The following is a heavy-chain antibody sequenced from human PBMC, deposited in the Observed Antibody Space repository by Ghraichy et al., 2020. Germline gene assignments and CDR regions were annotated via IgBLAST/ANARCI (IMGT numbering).Heavy chain of an antibody. Sequence: LSLTCAASGFTFSTYAMNWVRQAPGKGLERVSTIDNGGYVTYSADSVKGRFIISRDISKNTLHLQMNGLRVGDTAVYYCAKSGGGTYPSSHLDDWGQGALVTVSS. J-gene: IGHJ4*02. V-gene: IGHV3-23*01. CDR1: GFTFSTYA. CDR3: AKSGGGTYPSSHLDD. CDR2: IDNGGYVT. D-gene: IGHD1-26*01.